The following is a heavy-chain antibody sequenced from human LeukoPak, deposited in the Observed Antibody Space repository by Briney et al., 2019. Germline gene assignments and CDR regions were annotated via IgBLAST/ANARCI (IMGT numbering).Heavy chain of an antibody. V-gene: IGHV4-59*01. CDR3: ARDRVLVTNGIYYYGVDA. Sequence: PSETLSLTCTVSGGSISSYYWSWIRQPPGKGLEWIGYIYYTGSTNYNPSLKSRVTISVDTSKKQFSLKLTSVTAADTAVYYCARDRVLVTNGIYYYGVDAWGQGTSVTVS. CDR2: IYYTGST. CDR1: GGSISSYY. J-gene: IGHJ6*02. D-gene: IGHD2-21*02.